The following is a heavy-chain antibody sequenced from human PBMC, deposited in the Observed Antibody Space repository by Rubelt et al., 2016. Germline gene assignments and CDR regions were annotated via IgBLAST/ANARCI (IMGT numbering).Heavy chain of an antibody. Sequence: EVQLVQSGAEVKKPGESLKISCKGSGYSFTSSWIGWVRQMPGKGLGWMGIIYPGDSDTRYSPSFQGRVSISADKSISTAYLQWSSLKASDTAMYYCASLSSSSHDAFDIWGQGTMVTVSS. J-gene: IGHJ3*02. CDR1: GYSFTSSW. D-gene: IGHD6-6*01. V-gene: IGHV5-51*01. CDR2: IYPGDSDT. CDR3: ASLSSSSHDAFDI.